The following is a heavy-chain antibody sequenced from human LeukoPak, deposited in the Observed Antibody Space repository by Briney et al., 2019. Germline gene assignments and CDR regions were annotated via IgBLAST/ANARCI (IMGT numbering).Heavy chain of an antibody. D-gene: IGHD3-10*01. Sequence: PSETLSLTCAVYGGSFSGYYWSWIRQPPGKGLEWIGEINHSGSTNYNPSLKSRVTISVDTSKNQFSLKLSSVTAADTAVYYCARSIVLLWFGEFLDYWGQGTLVTVSS. CDR1: GGSFSGYY. CDR3: ARSIVLLWFGEFLDY. V-gene: IGHV4-34*01. CDR2: INHSGST. J-gene: IGHJ4*02.